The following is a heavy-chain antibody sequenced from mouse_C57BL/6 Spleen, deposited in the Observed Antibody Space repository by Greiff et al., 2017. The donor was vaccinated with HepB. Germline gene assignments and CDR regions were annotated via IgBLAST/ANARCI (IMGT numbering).Heavy chain of an antibody. J-gene: IGHJ3*01. Sequence: EVKLMESGGGLVKPGGSLKLSCAASGFTFSSYTMSWVRQTPEKRLEWVATISGGGGNTYYPDSVKGRFTISRDNAKNTLYLQMSSLRSEDTALYYSARHGNYGNLAWFAYWGQGTLVTVSA. V-gene: IGHV5-9*01. D-gene: IGHD2-1*01. CDR3: ARHGNYGNLAWFAY. CDR1: GFTFSSYT. CDR2: ISGGGGNT.